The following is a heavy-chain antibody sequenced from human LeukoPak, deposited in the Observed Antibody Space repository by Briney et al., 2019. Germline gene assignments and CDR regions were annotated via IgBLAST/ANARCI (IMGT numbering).Heavy chain of an antibody. CDR1: GFTFSDYY. CDR2: ISCSGCTI. D-gene: IGHD5-18*01. V-gene: IGHV3-11*04. CDR3: ARRGYSYGPSKYYFDY. J-gene: IGHJ4*02. Sequence: SLRLSCAASGFTFSDYYMSWIRQAPGKGLEWFSYISCSGCTIYYADTVKGRFTISRDNAKNSLYLQMNSLRAEDTAVYYCARRGYSYGPSKYYFDYWGQGTLVTVSS.